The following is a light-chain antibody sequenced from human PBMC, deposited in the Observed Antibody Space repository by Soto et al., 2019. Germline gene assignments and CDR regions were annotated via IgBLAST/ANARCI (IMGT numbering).Light chain of an antibody. CDR1: SDDIGANNY. CDR2: EAA. Sequence: QSVLTQPASVSGSPGQSITISCTGTSDDIGANNYVSWYQHHPGKAPKILTYEAANRPSGISQRFSGSKSGNTASLTISGLQAEDEADYFCTSYTSASTLVFGGGTKLTVL. V-gene: IGLV2-14*01. J-gene: IGLJ2*01. CDR3: TSYTSASTLV.